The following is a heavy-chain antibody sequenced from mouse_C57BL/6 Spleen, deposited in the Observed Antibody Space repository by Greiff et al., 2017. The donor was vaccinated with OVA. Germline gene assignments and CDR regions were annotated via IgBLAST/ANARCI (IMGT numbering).Heavy chain of an antibody. V-gene: IGHV1-82*01. CDR3: ARSEGHSSGYVFAY. J-gene: IGHJ3*01. D-gene: IGHD3-2*02. Sequence: QVQLQQSGPELVKPGASVKISCKASGYAFSSSWMNWVKQRPGKGLEWIGRIYPGDGDTNYNGKFKGKATLTADKSSSTAYMQLSSLTSEDSAVYFCARSEGHSSGYVFAYWGQGTLVTVSA. CDR1: GYAFSSSW. CDR2: IYPGDGDT.